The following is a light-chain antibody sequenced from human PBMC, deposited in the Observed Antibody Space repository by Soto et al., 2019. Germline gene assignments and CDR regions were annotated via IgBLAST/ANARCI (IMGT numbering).Light chain of an antibody. V-gene: IGLV2-14*01. J-gene: IGLJ2*01. Sequence: QSVLTQPASVSGSPGQSITISCAGTMRDVGAYNLVSWYQQHPGRAPQLIIYEVSNRPSGISFRFSGSKSGNTASLTISGLQAEDEADYYCSSYTSKSSYIFGRGTKLTVL. CDR2: EVS. CDR1: MRDVGAYNL. CDR3: SSYTSKSSYI.